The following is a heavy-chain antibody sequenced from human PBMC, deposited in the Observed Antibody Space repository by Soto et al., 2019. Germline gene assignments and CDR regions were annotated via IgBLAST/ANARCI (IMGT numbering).Heavy chain of an antibody. CDR3: ADSSGYYYPGGEYFQH. CDR1: GYTFTCYD. V-gene: IGHV1-69*13. CDR2: IIPLFGTA. J-gene: IGHJ1*01. Sequence: GSSVKVACKASGYTFTCYDINWVRQATGQGLEWMGGIIPLFGTANYAQKFKGRVTITADESTSTAYMELSSLRSEDTAAYYCADSSGYYYPGGEYFQHWGQGTLVTVSS. D-gene: IGHD3-22*01.